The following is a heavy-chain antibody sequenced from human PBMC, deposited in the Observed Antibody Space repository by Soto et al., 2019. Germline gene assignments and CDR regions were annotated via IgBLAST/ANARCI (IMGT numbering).Heavy chain of an antibody. CDR1: GFTFSSYG. CDR3: AKEPLTGALFDY. Sequence: GGSLRLSCAASGFTFSSYGMHWVRQAPGKGLEWVAVISYDGSNKYYADSVKGRFTISSDNSKNTLYLQMNSLRAEDTAVYYCAKEPLTGALFDYWGQGTLVTVSS. D-gene: IGHD3-10*01. J-gene: IGHJ4*02. CDR2: ISYDGSNK. V-gene: IGHV3-30*18.